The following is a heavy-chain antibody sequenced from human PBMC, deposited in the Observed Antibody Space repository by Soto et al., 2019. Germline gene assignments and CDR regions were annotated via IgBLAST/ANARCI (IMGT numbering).Heavy chain of an antibody. CDR1: GGSSISGGYY. J-gene: IGHJ6*02. D-gene: IGHD3-10*01. V-gene: IGHV4-39*07. Sequence: LETLPLTCTVSGGSSISGGYYWSWIRKPPGKGLEWIGEIYHSGSTNYNPSLNSRVTISVDKSKNQFSLKLSSVTAADTAVYYCARVTGHYYYGMDVWGQGTTVTVSS. CDR2: IYHSGST. CDR3: ARVTGHYYYGMDV.